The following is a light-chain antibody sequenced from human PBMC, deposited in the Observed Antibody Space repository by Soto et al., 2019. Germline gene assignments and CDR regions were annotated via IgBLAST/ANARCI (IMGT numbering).Light chain of an antibody. V-gene: IGLV2-14*01. Sequence: QYDLTQPASVSGSPGQSITISCTGTSSDVGGYNYVSWSQQHPGKAPQLMIYEVSNRPSGVSNRFSGSKSGNTSSLTISGLQAEEEADYYCSSYTSSSTYVFGTGTKLTVL. CDR3: SSYTSSSTYV. CDR1: SSDVGGYNY. CDR2: EVS. J-gene: IGLJ1*01.